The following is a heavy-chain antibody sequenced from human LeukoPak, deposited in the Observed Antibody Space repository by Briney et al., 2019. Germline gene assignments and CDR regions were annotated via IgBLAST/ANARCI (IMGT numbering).Heavy chain of an antibody. CDR3: AGEKDYDFWSGYYVTVY. D-gene: IGHD3-3*01. CDR2: IYTSGST. CDR1: GGSISSGSYY. Sequence: PSQTLSLTCTVSGGSISSGSYYWSWIRQPAGKGLEWIGRIYTSGSTNYNPSLKSRVTISVDTSKNQFSLELSSVTAADTAVYYCAGEKDYDFWSGYYVTVYWGQGTLVTVSS. V-gene: IGHV4-61*02. J-gene: IGHJ4*02.